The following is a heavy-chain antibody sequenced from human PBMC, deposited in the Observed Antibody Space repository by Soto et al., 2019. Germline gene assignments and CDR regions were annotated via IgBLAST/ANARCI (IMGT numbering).Heavy chain of an antibody. CDR3: ARSDGYNFNWLDS. CDR1: GYTFTSYD. J-gene: IGHJ5*01. CDR2: MNPNSGNT. Sequence: QVQLMQSGAEVKTPGASVKVSCKASGYTFTSYDMNWVRQAPGQGLEWMGWMNPNSGNTGYAQKFQGRLTMTRDTAISIAHMELSSLRNEDTAVYYCARSDGYNFNWLDSWGQGTLVTVSA. V-gene: IGHV1-8*01. D-gene: IGHD2-21*01.